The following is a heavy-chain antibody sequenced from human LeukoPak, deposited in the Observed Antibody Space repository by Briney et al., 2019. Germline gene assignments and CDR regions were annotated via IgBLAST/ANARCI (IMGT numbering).Heavy chain of an antibody. CDR2: INHSGST. CDR1: GGSFSGYY. D-gene: IGHD2-2*02. CDR3: ARGNIVVVPAAIRSRGYYFDY. J-gene: IGHJ4*02. Sequence: SETLSLTCAVYGGSFSGYYWSWTRQPPGKGLEWIGEINHSGSTNYNPSLKSRVTISVDTSKNQFSLKLSSVTAADTAVYYCARGNIVVVPAAIRSRGYYFDYWGQGTLVTVSS. V-gene: IGHV4-34*01.